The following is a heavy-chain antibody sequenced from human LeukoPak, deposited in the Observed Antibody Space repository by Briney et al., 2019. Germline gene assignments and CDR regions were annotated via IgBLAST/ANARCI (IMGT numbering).Heavy chain of an antibody. D-gene: IGHD3-10*01. Sequence: PGGSLRLSCAASGFTFSNYWMHWVRQVPGKGLVWVSRISSDGITTSYADSVKGRFTISRDNSKNSLSMQMNSLRPEDTALYYCTRERRGFYMEVWGKGTTVTVSS. CDR1: GFTFSNYW. V-gene: IGHV3-74*01. CDR2: ISSDGITT. J-gene: IGHJ6*03. CDR3: TRERRGFYMEV.